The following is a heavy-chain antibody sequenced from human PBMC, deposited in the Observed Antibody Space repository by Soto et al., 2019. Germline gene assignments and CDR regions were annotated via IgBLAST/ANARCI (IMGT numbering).Heavy chain of an antibody. CDR1: GGTFSSYT. J-gene: IGHJ6*03. CDR3: ARNRLVWDGYYYMDV. D-gene: IGHD6-19*01. CDR2: IIPLLGIA. V-gene: IGHV1-69*02. Sequence: QVQLVQSGAEVKKPGSSVKVSCKASGGTFSSYTISWVRQAPGQGLEWMGRIIPLLGIANYAQKFQGRVTITADKSTSTADMELSSLRSEDTAVYYCARNRLVWDGYYYMDVWGNGTTVTVSS.